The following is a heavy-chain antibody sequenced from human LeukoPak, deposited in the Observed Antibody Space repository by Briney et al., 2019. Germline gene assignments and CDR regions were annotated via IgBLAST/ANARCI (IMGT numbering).Heavy chain of an antibody. CDR2: IYTSGST. CDR3: ASVYCSSTSCYIGDY. J-gene: IGHJ4*02. D-gene: IGHD2-2*02. Sequence: PSETLSLTCTVSGGSISSYYWSWIRQPAGKGLEWIGRIYTSGSTNYNPSLKSRVTMSVDTSKNQFSLKLSSVTAADTAVYYCASVYCSSTSCYIGDYWGQGTLVTVSS. CDR1: GGSISSYY. V-gene: IGHV4-4*07.